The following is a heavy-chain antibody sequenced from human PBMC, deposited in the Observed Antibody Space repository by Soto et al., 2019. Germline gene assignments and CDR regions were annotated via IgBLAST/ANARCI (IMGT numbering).Heavy chain of an antibody. Sequence: ASVKVSCKASGGTFSSYAISWVRQAPGQGLEWMGGIIPIFGTANYAQKFQGRVTITADESTSTAYMELSSLRSEDTAVYYCARGYCSSTSCYRNYYYYGMDVWGQGTTVTVSS. CDR2: IIPIFGTA. V-gene: IGHV1-69*13. D-gene: IGHD2-2*01. CDR3: ARGYCSSTSCYRNYYYYGMDV. J-gene: IGHJ6*02. CDR1: GGTFSSYA.